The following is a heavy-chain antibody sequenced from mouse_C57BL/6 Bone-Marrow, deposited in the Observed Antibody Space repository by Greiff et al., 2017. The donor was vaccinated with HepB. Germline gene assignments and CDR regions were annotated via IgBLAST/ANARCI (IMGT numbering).Heavy chain of an antibody. CDR1: GFTFSSYG. Sequence: DVKLVESGGDLVKPGGSLKLSCAASGFTFSSYGMSWVRQTPDKRLEWVATISSGGSYTYYPDSVKGRFTISRDNAKNTLYLQMSSLKSEDTAMYYCARVGIYYYGRGAYWGQGTLVTVSA. CDR2: ISSGGSYT. J-gene: IGHJ3*01. CDR3: ARVGIYYYGRGAY. V-gene: IGHV5-6*02. D-gene: IGHD1-1*01.